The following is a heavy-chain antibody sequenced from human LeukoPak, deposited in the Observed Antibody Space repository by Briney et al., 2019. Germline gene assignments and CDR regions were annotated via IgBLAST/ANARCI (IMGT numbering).Heavy chain of an antibody. CDR2: ICYSGST. CDR1: GGSISSSSYY. J-gene: IGHJ4*02. V-gene: IGHV4-39*07. Sequence: SETLSLTCTVSGGSISSSSYYWGWLRQPPGKGLEWIGSICYSGSTYYNPSLKSRVTISVDTSKNQFSLQLSSVTAADTAVYYCALYRGVRGVTRMYYFDYWGQGTLVTVSS. CDR3: ALYRGVRGVTRMYYFDY. D-gene: IGHD3-10*01.